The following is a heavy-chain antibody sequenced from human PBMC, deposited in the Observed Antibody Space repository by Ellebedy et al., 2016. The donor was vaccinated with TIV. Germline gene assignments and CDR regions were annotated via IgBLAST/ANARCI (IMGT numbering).Heavy chain of an antibody. D-gene: IGHD2-2*01. Sequence: AASVKVSCKASGYPFPNYGVSWVRQAPGQGLEWVGWISSYNGNTNYGQKFQGRISLTTDTSMGTSYMELRSLGSDDTGVYFCAKDVTEDAAAPLDYWGQGTRVTVSS. CDR1: GYPFPNYG. CDR2: ISSYNGNT. CDR3: AKDVTEDAAAPLDY. V-gene: IGHV1-18*04. J-gene: IGHJ4*02.